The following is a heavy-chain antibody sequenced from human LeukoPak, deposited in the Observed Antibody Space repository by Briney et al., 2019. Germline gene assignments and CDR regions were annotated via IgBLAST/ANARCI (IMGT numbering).Heavy chain of an antibody. J-gene: IGHJ4*02. CDR2: ISSSGRNI. D-gene: IGHD5-18*01. CDR1: GFTFSNYE. CDR3: ARDLVQLWSKDY. V-gene: IGHV3-48*03. Sequence: QPGGSLRLSCAASGFTFSNYEFNWVRQAPGKGLEWISYISSSGRNIYYADSVKGRFTISRDNAKSSLYLQMSSLRAEDTAVYYCARDLVQLWSKDYWGQGTLVTVSS.